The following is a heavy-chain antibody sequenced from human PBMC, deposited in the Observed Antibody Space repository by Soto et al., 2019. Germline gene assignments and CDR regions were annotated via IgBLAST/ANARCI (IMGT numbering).Heavy chain of an antibody. Sequence: WGSLRLSCAASGFTFSSYAMHWVRQAPGKGLEWVAVISYDGSNKYYADSVKGRFTISRDNSKNTLYLQMNSLRAEDTAVYYCAREAYGSGSYYAYFDYWGQGTLVTVSS. CDR3: AREAYGSGSYYAYFDY. CDR2: ISYDGSNK. V-gene: IGHV3-30-3*01. D-gene: IGHD3-10*01. J-gene: IGHJ4*02. CDR1: GFTFSSYA.